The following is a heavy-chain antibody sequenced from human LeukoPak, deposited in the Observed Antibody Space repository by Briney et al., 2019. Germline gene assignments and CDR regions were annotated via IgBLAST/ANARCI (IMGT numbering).Heavy chain of an antibody. J-gene: IGHJ6*04. CDR2: TYHSGST. V-gene: IGHV4-4*02. CDR3: ASYGSGSYYYGMDV. CDR1: GGSISSSNW. D-gene: IGHD3-10*01. Sequence: ASETLSLTCAVSGGSISSSNWWSRVRQPPGQGLEWIGETYHSGSTNYNPSLKSRVTISVDKSKNQFSLKLSSVTAADTAVYYCASYGSGSYYYGMDVWGKGTTVTVSS.